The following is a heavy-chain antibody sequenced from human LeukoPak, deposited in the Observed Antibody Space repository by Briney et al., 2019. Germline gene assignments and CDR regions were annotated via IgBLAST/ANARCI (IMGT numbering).Heavy chain of an antibody. V-gene: IGHV3-30*18. Sequence: PGGSLRLSCAASGFTFSSYGMHWVRQAPGKGLEWVAVISYDGSNKYYADSVKGRFTISRDNSKNTLYLQMNSLRAKDTAVYYCAKDLRFAPGVFDYWGQGTLVTVSS. CDR1: GFTFSSYG. CDR2: ISYDGSNK. D-gene: IGHD3-10*01. CDR3: AKDLRFAPGVFDY. J-gene: IGHJ4*02.